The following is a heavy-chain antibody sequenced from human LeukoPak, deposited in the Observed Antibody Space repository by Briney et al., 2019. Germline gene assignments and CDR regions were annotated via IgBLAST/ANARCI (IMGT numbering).Heavy chain of an antibody. J-gene: IGHJ4*02. D-gene: IGHD3-10*01. V-gene: IGHV3-48*03. CDR3: ASQPLWFGELFEDY. CDR1: GFTFSSYE. CDR2: ISSSGSTV. Sequence: GGSLRLSCAASGFTFSSYEMNWVRQAPGKGLEWVSDISSSGSTVYYADSVKGRFTISRDNAKNSLYLQMNSLRAEDTAVYYCASQPLWFGELFEDYWGQGTLVTVSS.